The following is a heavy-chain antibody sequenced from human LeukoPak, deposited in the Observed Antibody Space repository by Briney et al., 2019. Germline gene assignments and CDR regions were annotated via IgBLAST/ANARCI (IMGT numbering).Heavy chain of an antibody. CDR1: GYSISSGYY. CDR2: IYHSGST. V-gene: IGHV4-38-2*02. Sequence: ASETLSLTCAVSGYSISSGYYWGWIRQPPGKGLEWIGSIYHSGSTYYNPSLKSRVTISVDTSKNQFSLKLSSVTAADTAVYYCAGDRYYFDYWGQGTLVTVSS. J-gene: IGHJ4*02. CDR3: AGDRYYFDY.